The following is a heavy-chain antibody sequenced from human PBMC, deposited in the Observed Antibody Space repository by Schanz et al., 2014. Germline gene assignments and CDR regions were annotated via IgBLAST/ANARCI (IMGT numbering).Heavy chain of an antibody. V-gene: IGHV3-23*01. J-gene: IGHJ4*02. CDR1: GFKFTDYA. D-gene: IGHD2-15*01. CDR2: ISGSSENT. Sequence: EVQLLESGGGLVQPGGSLRLSCAASGFKFTDYAMTWVRQAPGKGLEWVATISGSSENTYYADSVKGRVTISRDNSRNTVYLQMSSLRAEDTAVYYCVKDDRGDVVVVAANYWGQGAQVIVSS. CDR3: VKDDRGDVVVVAANY.